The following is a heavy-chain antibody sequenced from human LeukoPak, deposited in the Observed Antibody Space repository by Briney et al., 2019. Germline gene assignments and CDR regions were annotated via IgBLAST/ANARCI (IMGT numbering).Heavy chain of an antibody. D-gene: IGHD2-15*01. Sequence: SETLSLTCTVSGYSISSGYYWGWIRQPPGKGLEWIGIIYHSGSTYYSPSLQSRLTISVDTSKNQFSLKLSSVTAADTAMYYCARDCSGGSCRPAGFDYWGQGTLVTVSS. V-gene: IGHV4-38-2*02. J-gene: IGHJ4*02. CDR1: GYSISSGYY. CDR3: ARDCSGGSCRPAGFDY. CDR2: IYHSGST.